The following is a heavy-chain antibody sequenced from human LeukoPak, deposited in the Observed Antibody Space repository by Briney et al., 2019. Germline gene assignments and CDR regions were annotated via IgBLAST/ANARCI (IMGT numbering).Heavy chain of an antibody. CDR3: ARERMTTGPGNFDY. CDR2: ISSSGSTI. V-gene: IGHV3-48*03. CDR1: GFTFSSYE. J-gene: IGHJ4*02. D-gene: IGHD4-17*01. Sequence: GGSLRLSCAASGFTFSSYEMNWVRQAPGKGLEWVSYISSSGSTIYYVDSVKGRFTISRDNAKNSLYLQMNSLRAEDTAVYYCARERMTTGPGNFDYWGQGTLVTVSS.